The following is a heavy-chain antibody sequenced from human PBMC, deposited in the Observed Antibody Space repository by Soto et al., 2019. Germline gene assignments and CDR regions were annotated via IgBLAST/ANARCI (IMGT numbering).Heavy chain of an antibody. V-gene: IGHV3-23*01. Sequence: GASLRLSCAASGFTFSSSAMSWVRQAPGKGLEWVSAISGSGGSTYYADSVKGRFTISRDNSKNTLYLQMNSLRAEDTAVYYCAKDRDDVLRYFDWSPGFDYWGQGTLVTVS. CDR3: AKDRDDVLRYFDWSPGFDY. CDR2: ISGSGGST. D-gene: IGHD3-9*01. J-gene: IGHJ4*02. CDR1: GFTFSSSA.